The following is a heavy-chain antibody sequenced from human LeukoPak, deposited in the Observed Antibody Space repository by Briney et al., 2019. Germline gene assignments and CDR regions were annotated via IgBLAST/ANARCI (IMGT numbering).Heavy chain of an antibody. CDR2: INHSGST. CDR1: GGSFSGYY. Sequence: SETLSLTCAVYGGSFSGYYWSWIRQPPGKGLEWIGEINHSGSTNYNPSLKSRVTISVDTSKNQFSLKLSSVTAADTAVYYCARRTGDSNGRWFDSWGQGTLVTVSS. J-gene: IGHJ5*01. D-gene: IGHD2-21*02. CDR3: ARRTGDSNGRWFDS. V-gene: IGHV4-34*01.